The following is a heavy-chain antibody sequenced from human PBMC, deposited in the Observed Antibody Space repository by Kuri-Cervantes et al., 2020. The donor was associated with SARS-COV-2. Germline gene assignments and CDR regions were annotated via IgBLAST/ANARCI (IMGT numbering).Heavy chain of an antibody. CDR3: ARHRAVSGWYPSYFDY. CDR1: GGSISSYY. CDR2: IYYSGST. J-gene: IGHJ4*02. Sequence: SETLSLTCTVSGGSISSYYWSWIRQPAGKGLEWIGRIYYSGSTYYNPSLESRVTISVDTSKNQFSLKLSSVTAADTAVYYCARHRAVSGWYPSYFDYWGQGTLVTVSS. D-gene: IGHD6-19*01. V-gene: IGHV4-59*05.